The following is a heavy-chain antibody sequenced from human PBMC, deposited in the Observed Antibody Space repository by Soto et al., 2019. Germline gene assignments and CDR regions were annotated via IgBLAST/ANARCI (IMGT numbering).Heavy chain of an antibody. Sequence: QVPLVQSGAEVKKPGASVKVSCEASGYTFTSFGISWVRQAPGQGLEWMGWISTFNGITYYAPTLQGRVTLTTDTSTSTAYMELRSLTSDDTALYYCARGDLTNWFDSWGQGTLVTVSS. V-gene: IGHV1-18*01. J-gene: IGHJ5*01. CDR2: ISTFNGIT. D-gene: IGHD2-8*01. CDR1: GYTFTSFG. CDR3: ARGDLTNWFDS.